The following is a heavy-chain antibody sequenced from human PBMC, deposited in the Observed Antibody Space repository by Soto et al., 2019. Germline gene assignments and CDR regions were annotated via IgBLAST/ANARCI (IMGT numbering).Heavy chain of an antibody. D-gene: IGHD4-4*01. CDR1: GFTFSSLG. J-gene: IGHJ4*02. Sequence: XGSLGLSCAASGFTFSSLGMNWVRQAPGKGLEWVSLISDSVGSTYHADSVKGRFTISRDNSKNTLYLQMNSLRAEDTAVYYCAKAAKITTLYNFDLWGQGTLVTVSS. CDR2: ISDSVGST. V-gene: IGHV3-23*01. CDR3: AKAAKITTLYNFDL.